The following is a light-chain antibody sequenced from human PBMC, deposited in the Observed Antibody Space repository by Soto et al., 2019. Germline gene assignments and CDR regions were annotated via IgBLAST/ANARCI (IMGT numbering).Light chain of an antibody. Sequence: QSVLTQPPSVSAAPGQKVTISCSGSSSNIGNNYVSWYQQLPGTAPKLLIYENNKRPSGIPDPFSGSKSGTSATLGITGPETGDAGYYYCRTGYSSRSAVVFAGGTKPTVL. CDR2: ENN. CDR1: SSNIGNNY. CDR3: RTGYSSRSAVV. J-gene: IGLJ2*01. V-gene: IGLV1-51*02.